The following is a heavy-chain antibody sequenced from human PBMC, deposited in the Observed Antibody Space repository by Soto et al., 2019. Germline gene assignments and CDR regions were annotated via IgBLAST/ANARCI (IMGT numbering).Heavy chain of an antibody. CDR1: GGSISSSSFY. CDR3: ARGAYYYGSGSYYNVEDF. D-gene: IGHD3-10*01. V-gene: IGHV4-39*01. Sequence: SETLSLTCTVSGGSISSSSFYWGWIRQPPGKGLEWIGTIYYSGSTYYNPSLKSRVTISVDTSKNQFSLKLSSVTAADTAVYFCARGAYYYGSGSYYNVEDFWGQGTLVTVSS. J-gene: IGHJ4*02. CDR2: IYYSGST.